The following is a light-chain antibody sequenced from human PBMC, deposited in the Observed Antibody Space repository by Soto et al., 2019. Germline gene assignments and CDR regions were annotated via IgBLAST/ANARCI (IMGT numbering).Light chain of an antibody. CDR2: AAS. Sequence: DIQMTQSPSSVSASVGDRVTITCRASQGISSWLGWYQQKPGKAPKLLIYAASSLQSGVPSSYSGSSPAADFTPTISSLQPEDFATYYCQQANSFRPNFGQGTRLEIK. V-gene: IGKV1-12*01. CDR3: QQANSFRPN. J-gene: IGKJ5*01. CDR1: QGISSW.